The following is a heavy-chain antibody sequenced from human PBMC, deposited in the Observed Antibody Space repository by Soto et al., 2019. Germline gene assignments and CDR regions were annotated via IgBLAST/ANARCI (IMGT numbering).Heavy chain of an antibody. CDR2: IYKSATT. D-gene: IGHD2-15*01. CDR1: GDSISTVDYF. CDR3: ARGRYCLTGSCFPNWFDS. J-gene: IGHJ5*01. V-gene: IGHV4-30-4*01. Sequence: SETLSLTCSVSGDSISTVDYFWAWIRQPPGQTLEYIGYIYKSATTYYNPSFESRVAISLDTSNSQFSLTVTSVTAGDTAVYFFARGRYCLTGSCFPNWFDSWGRGTLVTVSS.